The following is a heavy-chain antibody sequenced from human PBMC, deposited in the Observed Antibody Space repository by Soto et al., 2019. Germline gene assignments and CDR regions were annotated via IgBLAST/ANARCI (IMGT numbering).Heavy chain of an antibody. CDR2: FYYSGNT. J-gene: IGHJ5*02. CDR3: ARETIPAAMGGLNWFDP. CDR1: GGSISRSSYN. D-gene: IGHD2-2*01. Sequence: PSETLSLTCTVSGGSISRSSYNWGWIRPPPGKRLDWIGSFYYSGNTYHNPSLKSRVTISVDTSKNQFSLKLRSVTAADTAVYYCARETIPAAMGGLNWFDPWGQGTLVTVSS. V-gene: IGHV4-39*07.